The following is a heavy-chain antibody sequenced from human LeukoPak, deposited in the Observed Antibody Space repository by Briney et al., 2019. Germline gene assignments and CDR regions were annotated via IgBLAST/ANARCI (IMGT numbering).Heavy chain of an antibody. CDR1: GGTFSRYD. D-gene: IGHD2-15*01. CDR3: ARDLNCSGGSCDTRWFDP. J-gene: IGHJ5*02. V-gene: IGHV1-69*06. CDR2: IIPIFGTA. Sequence: ASVKVSCKASGGTFSRYDISWVRQAPGQGLEWMGGIIPIFGTANYAQKFQGRVTITADKSTSTAYMELSSLRSEDTAVYYCARDLNCSGGSCDTRWFDPWGQGTLVTVSS.